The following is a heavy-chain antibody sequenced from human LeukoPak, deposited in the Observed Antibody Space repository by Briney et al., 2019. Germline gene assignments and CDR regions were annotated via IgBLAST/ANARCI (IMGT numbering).Heavy chain of an antibody. Sequence: SETLSLTCTVSGGSISGFYWSWIRQPAGKGLEWIGRIYPSGGTNYNPSLKSRVTMSTDTSTNQFPLKLRSVTAADTAVYYCAREYGDLDYWGQGTLVTVSS. CDR1: GGSISGFY. D-gene: IGHD2-21*01. V-gene: IGHV4-4*07. J-gene: IGHJ4*02. CDR3: AREYGDLDY. CDR2: IYPSGGT.